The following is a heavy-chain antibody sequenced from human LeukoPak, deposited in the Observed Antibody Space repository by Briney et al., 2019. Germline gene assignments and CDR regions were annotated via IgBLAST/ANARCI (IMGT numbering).Heavy chain of an antibody. J-gene: IGHJ6*04. CDR3: AELGITMVGGV. CDR2: ISSSGSTI. V-gene: IGHV3-48*03. D-gene: IGHD3-10*02. CDR1: GFTFSSYE. Sequence: GGFLRLSCAASGFTFSSYEMNWVRQAPGKGLEWVSYISSSGSTIYYADSVKGRFTISRDNAKNSLYLQMNSLRAEDAAVYYCAELGITMVGGVWGKGTTVTISS.